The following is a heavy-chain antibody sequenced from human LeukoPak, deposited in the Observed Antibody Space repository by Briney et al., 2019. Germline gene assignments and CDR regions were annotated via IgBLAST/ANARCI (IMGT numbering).Heavy chain of an antibody. CDR2: IYHSGST. J-gene: IGHJ5*02. V-gene: IGHV4-30-2*01. D-gene: IGHD3-16*01. CDR3: ARQGASALRNFDP. Sequence: PSETLSLTCAVSGGSISSGGYSWSWIRQPPGKGLEWIGYIYHSGSTYYNPSLKSRVTISVDRSKNQFSLRLSSVTAADTALYYCARQGASALRNFDPWGQGTLVTVSS. CDR1: GGSISSGGYS.